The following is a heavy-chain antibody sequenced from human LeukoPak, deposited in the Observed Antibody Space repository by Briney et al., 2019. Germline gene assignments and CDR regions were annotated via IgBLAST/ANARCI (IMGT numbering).Heavy chain of an antibody. CDR1: GFTFSSYS. Sequence: PGGSLRLSCAASGFTFSSYSTNWVRQAPGKGLEWVSSISSSSSYIYYADSVKGRFTISRDNAKNSLYLQMNSLRAEDTAVYYCARDRISYFDYWGQGTLVTVSS. CDR2: ISSSSSYI. D-gene: IGHD3-3*02. J-gene: IGHJ4*02. CDR3: ARDRISYFDY. V-gene: IGHV3-21*01.